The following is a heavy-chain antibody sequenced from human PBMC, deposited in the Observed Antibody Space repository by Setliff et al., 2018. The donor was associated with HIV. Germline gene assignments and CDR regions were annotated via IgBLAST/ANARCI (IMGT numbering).Heavy chain of an antibody. CDR1: GYTFTDNY. V-gene: IGHV1-2*02. CDR2: INSASGGT. CDR3: ARTLYSSFSSFDY. D-gene: IGHD6-19*01. J-gene: IGHJ4*02. Sequence: RASVKVSCKASGYTFTDNYIHWVRQAPGQGLEWMAWINSASGGTNYAQNFQGRVTVTRDTSINTVYLELSRLRSDDTALYYCARTLYSSFSSFDYWGQGTLVTVSS.